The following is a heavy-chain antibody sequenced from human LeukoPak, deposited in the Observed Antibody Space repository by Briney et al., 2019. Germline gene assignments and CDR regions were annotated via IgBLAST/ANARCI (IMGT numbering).Heavy chain of an antibody. D-gene: IGHD6-19*01. Sequence: ASVKVSCKASGYTFTSYDINWVRQAPGQGLEWMGWINPNSGGTNYAQKFQGWVTMTRDTSISTAYMELSRLRSDDTAVYYCARGYRVEAVAGTIDYWGQGTLVTVSS. J-gene: IGHJ4*02. V-gene: IGHV1-2*04. CDR2: INPNSGGT. CDR3: ARGYRVEAVAGTIDY. CDR1: GYTFTSYD.